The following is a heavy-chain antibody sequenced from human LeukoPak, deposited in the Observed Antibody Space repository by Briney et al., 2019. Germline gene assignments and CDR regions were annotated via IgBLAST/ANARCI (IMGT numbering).Heavy chain of an antibody. J-gene: IGHJ4*02. Sequence: GESLKISCKGSGYTFTSYYMHWVRQAPGQGLEWMGIINPSGGSTSYAQKFQGRVTMTRDTSTSTVYMELSSLRSEDTAVYYCASSKRSGIALGCFDYWGQGTLVTVSS. V-gene: IGHV1-46*01. D-gene: IGHD2-15*01. CDR2: INPSGGST. CDR1: GYTFTSYY. CDR3: ASSKRSGIALGCFDY.